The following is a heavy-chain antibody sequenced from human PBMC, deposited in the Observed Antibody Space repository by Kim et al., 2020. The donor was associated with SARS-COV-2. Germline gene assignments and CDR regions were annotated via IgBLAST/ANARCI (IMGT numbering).Heavy chain of an antibody. V-gene: IGHV3-30*04. J-gene: IGHJ4*02. CDR2: ISYDGSNK. Sequence: GGSLRLSCAASGFTFSSYAMHWVRQAPGKGLEWVAVISYDGSNKYYADSVKGRFTISRDNSKNTLYLQMNSLRAEDTAVYYCARSYSSSWYDYFDYWGQG. D-gene: IGHD6-13*01. CDR1: GFTFSSYA. CDR3: ARSYSSSWYDYFDY.